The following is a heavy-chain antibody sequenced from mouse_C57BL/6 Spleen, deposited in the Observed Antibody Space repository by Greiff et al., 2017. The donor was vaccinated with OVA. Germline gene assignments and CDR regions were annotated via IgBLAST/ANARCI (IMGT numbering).Heavy chain of an antibody. D-gene: IGHD1-1*01. CDR2: INPGSGGT. J-gene: IGHJ4*01. Sequence: QVHVKQSGAELVRPGTSVKVSCKASGYAFTNYLIEWVKQRPGQGLEWIGVINPGSGGTNYNEKFKGKATLTADKSSSTAYMQLSSLTSEDSAVYFCARNYVVDYYAMDYWGQGTSVTVSS. CDR3: ARNYVVDYYAMDY. V-gene: IGHV1-54*01. CDR1: GYAFTNYL.